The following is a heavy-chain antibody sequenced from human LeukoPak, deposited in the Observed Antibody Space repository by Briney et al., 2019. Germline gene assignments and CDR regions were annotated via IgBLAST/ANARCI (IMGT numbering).Heavy chain of an antibody. Sequence: GSLGRACGGSAFSCSSRYMNGVRQAPGKGLEWVSYISSGGSTVYYADSVKGRFTISRDNAKNSLYLQMNSLRAEDTAVYYCARADYWGQGTLVTVSS. V-gene: IGHV3-48*03. J-gene: IGHJ4*02. CDR3: ARADY. CDR1: AFSCSSRY. CDR2: ISSGGSTV.